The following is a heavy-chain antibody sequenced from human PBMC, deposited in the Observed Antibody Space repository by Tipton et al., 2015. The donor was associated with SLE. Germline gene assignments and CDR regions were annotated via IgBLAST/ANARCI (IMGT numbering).Heavy chain of an antibody. CDR2: VYDSGTT. CDR3: ARELMVVRGLSRRDAFDI. J-gene: IGHJ3*02. Sequence: TLSLTCTVSGGSISGHQWNWIRQPPGKEPEWMGYVYDSGTTNYNPSLKSRVTISVDTSKNQFSLKLSSVTAADTAVYYCARELMVVRGLSRRDAFDIWGQGAMVTVSS. CDR1: GGSISGHQ. V-gene: IGHV4-59*11. D-gene: IGHD3-10*01.